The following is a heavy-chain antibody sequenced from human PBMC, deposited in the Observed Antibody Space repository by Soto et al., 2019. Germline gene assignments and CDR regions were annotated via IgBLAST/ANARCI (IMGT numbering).Heavy chain of an antibody. CDR1: GGTFSSYA. Sequence: ASVKVSCKASGGTFSSYAISWVRQAPGQGLEWMGGIIPIFGTANYAQKFQGRVTTTADESTSTAYMELSSLRSEDTAVYYCARGRDFWSGSYNWFDPWGQGTLVTVSS. D-gene: IGHD3-3*01. CDR3: ARGRDFWSGSYNWFDP. CDR2: IIPIFGTA. J-gene: IGHJ5*02. V-gene: IGHV1-69*13.